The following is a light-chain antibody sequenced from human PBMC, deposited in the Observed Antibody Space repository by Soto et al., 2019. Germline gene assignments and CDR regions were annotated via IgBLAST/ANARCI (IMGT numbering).Light chain of an antibody. V-gene: IGLV1-40*01. CDR3: QSYDSSLGDSV. Sequence: QLVLTQPPSVSGASGQRVTISCTGSGSNIGANYDVHWYQQFPGTAPKLLIYGNTSRPSGVPDRFSGSKSGASASLAITGLQAEDEGDYYCQSYDSSLGDSVFGGGTKLTVL. J-gene: IGLJ3*02. CDR1: GSNIGANYD. CDR2: GNT.